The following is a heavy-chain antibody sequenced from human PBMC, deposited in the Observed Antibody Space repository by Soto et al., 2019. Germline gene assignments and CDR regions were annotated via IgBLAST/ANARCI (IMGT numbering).Heavy chain of an antibody. Sequence: PGESLKISCTGSGYSFSTYWIAWVRQMPGKGLEWMGLIYPGDSDTRYSPSFQGQVTISADKSMNTAYLHWSSLKASDTAMYYCATRGNSHAYFDFWGQGTVVTVPQ. CDR3: ATRGNSHAYFDF. CDR1: GYSFSTYW. V-gene: IGHV5-51*01. J-gene: IGHJ4*02. CDR2: IYPGDSDT. D-gene: IGHD5-18*01.